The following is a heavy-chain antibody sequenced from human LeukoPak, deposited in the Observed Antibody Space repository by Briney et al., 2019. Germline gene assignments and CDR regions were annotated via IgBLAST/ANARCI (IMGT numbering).Heavy chain of an antibody. Sequence: GGSLRLSCAASGFTFSNAWMSWVRQAPGKGLEWVGRIKSKTDGGTTDYAAPVKGRFTISRDDSKNTLYLQMNSLKTEDTAVYYCAKTLTDYGDRDRGTYGYYFDYWGQGTLVTVSS. CDR3: AKTLTDYGDRDRGTYGYYFDY. J-gene: IGHJ4*02. CDR1: GFTFSNAW. V-gene: IGHV3-15*01. CDR2: IKSKTDGGTT. D-gene: IGHD4-17*01.